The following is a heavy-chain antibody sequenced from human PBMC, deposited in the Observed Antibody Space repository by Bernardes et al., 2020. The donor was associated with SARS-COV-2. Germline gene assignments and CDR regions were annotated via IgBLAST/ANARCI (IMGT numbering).Heavy chain of an antibody. Sequence: SETLSLTCAVSGGSISSGGYSWSWLRQPPGKGLEWIWYIYHSGSTYYNPSLKSRVTISVDTSKNQFSLKLSSVTAADTAVYYCARIQLWLDYYYYYGMDVWGQGTTVTVSS. CDR1: GGSISSGGYS. V-gene: IGHV4-30-2*01. CDR3: ARIQLWLDYYYYYGMDV. CDR2: IYHSGST. J-gene: IGHJ6*02. D-gene: IGHD5-18*01.